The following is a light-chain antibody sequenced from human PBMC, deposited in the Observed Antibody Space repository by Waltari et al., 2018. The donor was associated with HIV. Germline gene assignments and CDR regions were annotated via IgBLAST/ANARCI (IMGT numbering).Light chain of an antibody. CDR2: DDS. J-gene: IGLJ2*01. CDR1: NIGTKS. Sequence: SYVVSQPTSVSVAPGQTARLTCGGNNIGTKSVHWYQQKPGQAPVLVVYDDSDRRSGIPERFSGSNSGNTATLTISRVEAGDEADYYCQVWDSSTYNPEVVFGGGTKMTVL. CDR3: QVWDSSTYNPEVV. V-gene: IGLV3-21*02.